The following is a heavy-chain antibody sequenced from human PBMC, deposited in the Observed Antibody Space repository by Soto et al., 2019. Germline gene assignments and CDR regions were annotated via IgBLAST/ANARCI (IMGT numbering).Heavy chain of an antibody. CDR2: IYYSGST. CDR3: ARETYYDILTGYYRRGLLDS. J-gene: IGHJ5*01. Sequence: KPSETLSLTCTVSGGSISSSSYYWGWIRQPPGKGLEWVGSIYYSGSTYYNPSLKSRVTISVDTSKNQFSLKLSSVTAADTAVYYCARETYYDILTGYYRRGLLDSSGQGSLVIGSS. CDR1: GGSISSSSYY. D-gene: IGHD3-9*01. V-gene: IGHV4-39*07.